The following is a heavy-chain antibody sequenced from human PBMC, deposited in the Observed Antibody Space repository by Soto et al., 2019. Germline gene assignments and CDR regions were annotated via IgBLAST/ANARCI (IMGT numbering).Heavy chain of an antibody. J-gene: IGHJ3*02. Sequence: ASVKVSCKASGYTFTSYYMHWVRQAPGQGLEWMGIINPSGGSTSYAQKFQGRVTMTRDTSTSTVYMELSSLRSEDTAVYYCARDGFLVRRAFDIWGQGTMVTVS. CDR3: ARDGFLVRRAFDI. V-gene: IGHV1-46*03. CDR1: GYTFTSYY. CDR2: INPSGGST. D-gene: IGHD3-3*01.